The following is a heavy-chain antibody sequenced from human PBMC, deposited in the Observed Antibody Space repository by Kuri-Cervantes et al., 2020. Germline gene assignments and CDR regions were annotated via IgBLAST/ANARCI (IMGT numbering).Heavy chain of an antibody. CDR3: ARHTHSSGWFWGYHFDY. D-gene: IGHD6-19*01. CDR1: GGSFSGYY. CDR2: INHSGST. V-gene: IGHV4-34*01. J-gene: IGHJ4*02. Sequence: SETLSLTCAVYGGSFSGYYWSWIRQPPGKGLEWIGEINHSGSTNYNPSLKSRVTISVDTSKNQFSLKLSSVTAADTAVYYCARHTHSSGWFWGYHFDYWGQGALVTVSS.